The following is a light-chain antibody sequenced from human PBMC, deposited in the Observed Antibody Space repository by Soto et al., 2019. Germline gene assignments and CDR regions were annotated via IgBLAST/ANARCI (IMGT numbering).Light chain of an antibody. Sequence: QSVLTQPPSASGTPGQRVTISCSGSSSNIGSSTVNWYQQLPGTAPKLLIYHSNQRPSGVPDRSSGSKSGTSAPLAISGLPSQDETHYYCATWDGSLNGVVFGGGTKVTVL. V-gene: IGLV1-44*01. CDR1: SSNIGSST. J-gene: IGLJ2*01. CDR3: ATWDGSLNGVV. CDR2: HSN.